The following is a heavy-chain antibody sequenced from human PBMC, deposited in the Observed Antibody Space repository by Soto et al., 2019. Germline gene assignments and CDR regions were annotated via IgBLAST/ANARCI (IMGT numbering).Heavy chain of an antibody. D-gene: IGHD1-26*01. CDR3: ARLGVLPPHYYYYGMDV. J-gene: IGHJ6*02. Sequence: QLQLQESGPGLVKPSETLSLTCTVSGGSISSSSYYWGWIRQPPGKGLEWIGSIYYSGSTYYNPSLKSRVTISVDTSKNQFSLKLSSVTAADTAVYYCARLGVLPPHYYYYGMDVWGQGTTVTVSS. V-gene: IGHV4-39*01. CDR2: IYYSGST. CDR1: GGSISSSSYY.